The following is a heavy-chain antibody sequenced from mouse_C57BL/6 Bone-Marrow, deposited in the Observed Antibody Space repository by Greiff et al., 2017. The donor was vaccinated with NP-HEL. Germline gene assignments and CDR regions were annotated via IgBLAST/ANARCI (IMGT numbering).Heavy chain of an antibody. CDR2: ISSGGDYI. J-gene: IGHJ3*01. V-gene: IGHV5-9-1*02. CDR3: TRDDYYGGFAY. D-gene: IGHD1-1*01. Sequence: VKLVESGEGLVKPGGSLKLSCAASGFTFSSSAMSWVRQTPEKRLEWVAYISSGGDYIYYADTVKGRFTISRDNARNTLYLQMSSLKSEDTAMYYCTRDDYYGGFAYWGQGTLVTVAA. CDR1: GFTFSSSA.